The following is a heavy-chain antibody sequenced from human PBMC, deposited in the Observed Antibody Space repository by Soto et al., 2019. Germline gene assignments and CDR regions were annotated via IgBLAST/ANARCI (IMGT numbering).Heavy chain of an antibody. CDR3: GKEMGEVMVRGNWRTESYGMNI. Sequence: WGSLTLTCAASGFTFSSYGMHWVRQAPGQGQERVAVISYDGSNKYYAGSVKGELTISRDNLKNRLYLQMDSLIAEDTAGYYGGKEMGEVMVRGNWRTESYGMNIWGQETTFT. D-gene: IGHD3-10*01. CDR2: ISYDGSNK. J-gene: IGHJ6*02. CDR1: GFTFSSYG. V-gene: IGHV3-30*18.